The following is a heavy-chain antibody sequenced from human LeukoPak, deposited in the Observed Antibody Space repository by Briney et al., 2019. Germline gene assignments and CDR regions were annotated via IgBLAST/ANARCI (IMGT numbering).Heavy chain of an antibody. J-gene: IGHJ4*02. V-gene: IGHV4-34*01. CDR1: GGSFSGYY. CDR3: ASLGYPEHIDY. CDR2: INHSGST. Sequence: SETLSLTCAVYGGSFSGYYWSWIRQPPGKRLEWIGEINHSGSTNYNPSLKGRVTISVDTSKNQFSLKLSSVTAADTAVYYCASLGYPEHIDYWGQGTLVTVSS. D-gene: IGHD2-21*01.